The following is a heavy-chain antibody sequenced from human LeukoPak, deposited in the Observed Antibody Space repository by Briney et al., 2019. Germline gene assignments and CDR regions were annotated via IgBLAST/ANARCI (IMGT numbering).Heavy chain of an antibody. CDR3: ARGVYYGSGSYLYYYYYYGMDV. V-gene: IGHV4-34*01. D-gene: IGHD3-10*01. CDR2: INHSGST. CDR1: GGSFSGSY. J-gene: IGHJ6*02. Sequence: SETLSLTCGVSGGSFSGSYWVWIRQPPGKGLEWIGEINHSGSTNYNPSLKGRVTISVDTSKNQFSLKLSSVTAADTAVYYCARGVYYGSGSYLYYYYYYGMDVWGQRTTVTVSS.